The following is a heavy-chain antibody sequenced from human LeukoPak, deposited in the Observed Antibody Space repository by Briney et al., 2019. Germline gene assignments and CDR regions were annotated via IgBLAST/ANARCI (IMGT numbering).Heavy chain of an antibody. CDR1: GYTFTSYY. Sequence: ASVKVSCKASGYTFTSYYMHWVRQAPGQGLEWMGIINPSGGSTSYAQKFQGRVTMTRDMSTSTVYMELSSLRSEDTAVYYCARAAYGWFGDSTNRGYMDVWGKGTTVTVSS. V-gene: IGHV1-46*01. J-gene: IGHJ6*03. CDR3: ARAAYGWFGDSTNRGYMDV. CDR2: INPSGGST. D-gene: IGHD3-10*01.